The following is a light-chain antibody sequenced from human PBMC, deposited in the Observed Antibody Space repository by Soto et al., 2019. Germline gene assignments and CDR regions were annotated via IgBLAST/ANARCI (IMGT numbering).Light chain of an antibody. J-gene: IGKJ1*01. V-gene: IGKV1-5*03. CDR2: KAS. Sequence: DIQSTQSPSVLSASVGDTFTITCLASQSISSWLAWYQQKPGKAPKLLIYKASTLKSGVPSRFSGSGSGTEFTLTISSLQPDDFATYYCQHYNSYSEAFGQGTKVDIK. CDR3: QHYNSYSEA. CDR1: QSISSW.